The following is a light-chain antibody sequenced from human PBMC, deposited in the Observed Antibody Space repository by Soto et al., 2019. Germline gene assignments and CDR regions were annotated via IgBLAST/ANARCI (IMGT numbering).Light chain of an antibody. J-gene: IGKJ2*01. Sequence: EIVLTQSPGTLSLSPGERATLSCRASQSVSRSGYLAWYQQKPGQAPRLLIYGASSRATGIPDRFSGSGSGTDFTLTISRLEPEDFAVYYCHQYGSSPSYTFGQGTKLEIK. V-gene: IGKV3-20*01. CDR3: HQYGSSPSYT. CDR1: QSVSRSGY. CDR2: GAS.